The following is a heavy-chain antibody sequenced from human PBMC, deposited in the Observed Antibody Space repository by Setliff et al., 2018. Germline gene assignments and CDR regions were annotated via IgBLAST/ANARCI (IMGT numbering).Heavy chain of an antibody. CDR3: ASGGYYESNTYFYPKYFDF. Sequence: PSETLSLTCTVSGGSISSHYWSWIRQPPGKGLEWIGEIYHSGSTNYNPSLKSRVTISVDKSKNQFSLKLSSVTAADTAVYYCASGGYYESNTYFYPKYFDFWGQGTLVTVSS. J-gene: IGHJ4*02. CDR2: IYHSGST. V-gene: IGHV4-59*11. CDR1: GGSISSHY. D-gene: IGHD3-22*01.